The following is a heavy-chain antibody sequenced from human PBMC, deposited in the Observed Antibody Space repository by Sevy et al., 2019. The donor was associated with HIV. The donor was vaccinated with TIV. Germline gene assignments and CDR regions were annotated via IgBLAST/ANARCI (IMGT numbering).Heavy chain of an antibody. D-gene: IGHD3-10*01. CDR1: GDSVSTYSAA. V-gene: IGHV6-1*01. Sequence: SQTLSLTCAISGDSVSTYSAAWNWIRQSPSRGLEWLGRTYYKSKWYNDYAPTVKSRISINPDTPKNQVSLQLNSVTPEDTAVYYCARESRWFFFHFDYWGQGTLVTVSS. CDR3: ARESRWFFFHFDY. CDR2: TYYKSKWYN. J-gene: IGHJ4*02.